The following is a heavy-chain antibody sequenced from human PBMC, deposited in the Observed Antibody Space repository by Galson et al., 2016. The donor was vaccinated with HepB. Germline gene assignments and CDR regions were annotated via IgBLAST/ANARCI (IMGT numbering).Heavy chain of an antibody. D-gene: IGHD7-27*01. CDR3: AREPPYTGAYNWFDT. CDR1: GFTLSSYE. V-gene: IGHV3-48*03. Sequence: SLRLSCAASGFTLSSYEMNWVRQAPGKGLEWVSYISSSGNIIYYADSVEGRFTTSRDNAKNSLYLQMNSLRAEDTAVYYCAREPPYTGAYNWFDTWGQGTLVTVSS. CDR2: ISSSGNII. J-gene: IGHJ5*02.